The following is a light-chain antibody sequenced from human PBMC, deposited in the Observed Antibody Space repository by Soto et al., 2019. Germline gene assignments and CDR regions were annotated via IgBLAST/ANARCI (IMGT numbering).Light chain of an antibody. V-gene: IGLV2-23*03. CDR3: CSYAGFSTFV. Sequence: QSALTQPASVSGSPGQSITVSCTGTSRDIGGYNLVSWYQQHPGRAPKVMMYEGNKRPSRVSNRFSASKSGNTASLTISGLQAEDEADYYCCSYAGFSTFVFGSGTKVTVL. CDR1: SRDIGGYNL. CDR2: EGN. J-gene: IGLJ1*01.